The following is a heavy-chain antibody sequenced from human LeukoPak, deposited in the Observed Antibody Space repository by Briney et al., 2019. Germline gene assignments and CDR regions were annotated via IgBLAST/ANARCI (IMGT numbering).Heavy chain of an antibody. J-gene: IGHJ4*02. CDR3: ARHSLKLVDADFDY. CDR2: IYYGGRT. Sequence: NSSETLSLTCSVSGGSMSIYHWSWIRQPPGKGLEWIGYIYYGGRTNYNPSLKSRVTISVDTSKNQLSLTVSSVTAADTAIYYCARHSLKLVDADFDYWGQGTLVTVSS. V-gene: IGHV4-59*08. D-gene: IGHD3-16*02. CDR1: GGSMSIYH.